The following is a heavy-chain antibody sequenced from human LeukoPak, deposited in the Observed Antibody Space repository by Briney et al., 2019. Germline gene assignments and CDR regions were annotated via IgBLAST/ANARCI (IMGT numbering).Heavy chain of an antibody. CDR1: GDSFSSNSVD. V-gene: IGHV6-1*01. D-gene: IGHD6-19*01. Sequence: SQTLSLTCAVSGDSFSSNSVDWNWHRQSPWRGLEWLGRTYYRSRCYTDYAVSVKSRITINPDTSKNQFSLQLNSVTPEDTAVYYCAREAESAFDIWGQGTMVTVSS. CDR3: AREAESAFDI. J-gene: IGHJ3*02. CDR2: TYYRSRCYT.